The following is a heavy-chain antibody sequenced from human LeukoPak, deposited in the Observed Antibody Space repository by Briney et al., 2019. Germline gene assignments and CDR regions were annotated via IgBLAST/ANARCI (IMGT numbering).Heavy chain of an antibody. CDR3: ARPPALHYYDSSTSGGAFDI. CDR2: ISSSGSTI. V-gene: IGHV3-11*01. Sequence: PGGSLRLSCAASGFTFSDYYMSWIRQAPGKGLEWVSYISSSGSTIYYADSVEGRFTISRDNAKNSLYLQMNSLRAEDTAVYYCARPPALHYYDSSTSGGAFDIWGQGTMVTVSS. J-gene: IGHJ3*02. CDR1: GFTFSDYY. D-gene: IGHD3-22*01.